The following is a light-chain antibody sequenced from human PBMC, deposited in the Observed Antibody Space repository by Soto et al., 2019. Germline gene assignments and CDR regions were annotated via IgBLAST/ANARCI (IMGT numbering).Light chain of an antibody. J-gene: IGKJ1*01. V-gene: IGKV3-20*01. CDR1: RTVDSTY. CDR2: AVS. Sequence: EILLTQSPCTLSMSPGERATLSCTASRTVDSTYLAWYQQKPGQAPSLLIYAVSDRATGTPDRFSGSGSGTDFTLTISRLEHEDFAVYYCQQYVGPSRTFGQGTKVDI. CDR3: QQYVGPSRT.